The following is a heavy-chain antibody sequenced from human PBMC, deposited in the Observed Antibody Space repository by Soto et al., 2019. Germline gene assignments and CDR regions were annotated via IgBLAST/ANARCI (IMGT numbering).Heavy chain of an antibody. J-gene: IGHJ2*01. Sequence: QLQLQESGPGLVKPSETLSLTCTISGGSISTTNYYWGWIRQPPGKGLEWIGTIYDSGSTYYNPSVKSRVRRPGDPAQDHFRLKRRPGTAAAAAVNYGARRGDDDWYLELWGRGTLVTVSP. CDR2: IYDSGST. CDR3: ARRGDDDWYLEL. CDR1: GGSISTTNYY. V-gene: IGHV4-39*02. D-gene: IGHD2-21*02.